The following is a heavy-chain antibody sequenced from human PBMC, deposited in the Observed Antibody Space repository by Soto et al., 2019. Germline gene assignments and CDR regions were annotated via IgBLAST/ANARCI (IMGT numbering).Heavy chain of an antibody. J-gene: IGHJ6*02. CDR2: ISDGGFTP. CDR1: GFAFNNYP. CDR3: AKGIDEVYYYGMDV. V-gene: IGHV3-23*01. Sequence: PGGSLRLSCAAPGFAFNNYPMTWVRQAPGKGLEWVSSISDGGFTPYYADSVKGRFTVSRDNSKNTLYLLMNDLRVEDTAAYYCAKGIDEVYYYGMDVWGRGTTVTVSS. D-gene: IGHD2-15*01.